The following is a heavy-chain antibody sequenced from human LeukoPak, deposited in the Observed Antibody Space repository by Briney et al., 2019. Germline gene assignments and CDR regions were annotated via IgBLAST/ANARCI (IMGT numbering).Heavy chain of an antibody. V-gene: IGHV4-34*01. Sequence: TSETLSLTCAVYGGSFSGYYWSWIRQPPGKGLEWIGEINHSGSTNYNPSLKSRVTISVDTSKNQFSLKLSSVTAADTAVYYCARGLRPMVRGVIAPYFGYWGQGTLVTVSS. CDR3: ARGLRPMVRGVIAPYFGY. J-gene: IGHJ4*02. CDR1: GGSFSGYY. D-gene: IGHD3-10*01. CDR2: INHSGST.